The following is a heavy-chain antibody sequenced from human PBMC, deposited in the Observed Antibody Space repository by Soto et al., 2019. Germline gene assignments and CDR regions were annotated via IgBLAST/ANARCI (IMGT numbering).Heavy chain of an antibody. CDR1: GYTFTSYG. V-gene: IGHV1-18*04. D-gene: IGHD2-8*01. Sequence: ASVKVSCKASGYTFTSYGISWVRQAPGQGLEWMGWISAYNGNTNYEQKLQGRVTMTTDTSTSTAYLELRSLSSDDSAVYYCAVGQYCTHGVWPLRSGSCYYRMDVWGQGTTVTVSS. J-gene: IGHJ6*02. CDR3: AVGQYCTHGVWPLRSGSCYYRMDV. CDR2: ISAYNGNT.